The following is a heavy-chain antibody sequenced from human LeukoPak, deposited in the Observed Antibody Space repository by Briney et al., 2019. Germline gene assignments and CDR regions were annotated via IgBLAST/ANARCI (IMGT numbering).Heavy chain of an antibody. J-gene: IGHJ6*02. Sequence: GGSLRLSCAASGFTFSSYAMSWVRQAPGKGLEWVSAISGSGDSTYYADSVKGRFTISRDNSKNTLYLQVNSLRAEDTAVYYCAKRPGSYYYYGMDVWGQGTTVTVSS. CDR1: GFTFSSYA. CDR2: ISGSGDST. D-gene: IGHD1-26*01. CDR3: AKRPGSYYYYGMDV. V-gene: IGHV3-23*01.